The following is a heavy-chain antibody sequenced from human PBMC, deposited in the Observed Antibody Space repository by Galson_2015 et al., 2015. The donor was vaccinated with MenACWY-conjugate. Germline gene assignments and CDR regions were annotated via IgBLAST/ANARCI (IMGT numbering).Heavy chain of an antibody. V-gene: IGHV3-15*01. CDR1: GLTFSNVW. D-gene: IGHD2-15*01. J-gene: IGHJ5*02. Sequence: SLRLSCATSGLTFSNVWMSWVRQAPGKGLEWVARIKCRTDGGTTDYATPVKGRFTILRDDSTNTLYLQMNSLKIEDTAMYFCTRDRDVGGSRWWFDPWGQGTLV. CDR3: TRDRDVGGSRWWFDP. CDR2: IKCRTDGGTT.